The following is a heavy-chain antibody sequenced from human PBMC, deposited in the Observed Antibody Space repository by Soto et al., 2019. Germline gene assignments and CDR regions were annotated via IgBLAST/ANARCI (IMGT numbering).Heavy chain of an antibody. CDR1: GFTFSSYA. Sequence: GGSLRLSCAASGFTFSSYAMSGVRQAPGKGLEGVSVISGSGDSTHYADSVKGRFTISRDNSKNTLYLQMNNLRVEGTAVDYYVKLVGLVSTYPPQFDFRGKATLV. CDR2: ISGSGDST. V-gene: IGHV3-23*01. D-gene: IGHD3-9*01. CDR3: VKLVGLVSTYPPQFDF. J-gene: IGHJ5*01.